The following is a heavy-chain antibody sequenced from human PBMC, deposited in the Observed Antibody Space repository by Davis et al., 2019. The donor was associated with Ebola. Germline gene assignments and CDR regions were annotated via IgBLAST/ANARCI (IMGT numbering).Heavy chain of an antibody. CDR1: GFTFSTYA. Sequence: ESLKISCAASGFTFSTYAMNWVRQAPGKGLEWIGYIYYRGATYYNPSLKSRVTISVDTSRNQFSLKLSSVTAADTAVFDCARKPVRWETWFDPWGQGTLVTVSS. CDR3: ARKPVRWETWFDP. D-gene: IGHD1-14*01. V-gene: IGHV4-59*04. CDR2: IYYRGAT. J-gene: IGHJ5*02.